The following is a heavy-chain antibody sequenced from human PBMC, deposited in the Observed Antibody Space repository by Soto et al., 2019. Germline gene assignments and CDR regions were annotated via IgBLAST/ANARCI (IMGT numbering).Heavy chain of an antibody. CDR2: ISGSGGST. J-gene: IGHJ4*02. CDR3: AKEGNGGWWRGGFFDY. D-gene: IGHD6-19*01. V-gene: IGHV3-23*01. CDR1: GFTFSSYA. Sequence: GGSLRLSCAASGFTFSSYAMSWVRQAPGKGLEWVSAISGSGGSTYYADSVKGRFTISRDNSKNTLYLQMNSLRAEDTAVYYCAKEGNGGWWRGGFFDYWGQGTLVTVSS.